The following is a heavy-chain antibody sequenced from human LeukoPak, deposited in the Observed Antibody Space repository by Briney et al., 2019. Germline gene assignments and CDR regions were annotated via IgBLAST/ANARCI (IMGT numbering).Heavy chain of an antibody. D-gene: IGHD5-12*01. Sequence: PGGSLRLSCAASGVTFSSYGMHWVRQAPDKGLDWVAVISYDGSNKYYADSVKGRFAISRDNSMHTLYLQMNSLRAEETAVYYCAKGSNRGVATIDYWGQGTLVTVSS. CDR1: GVTFSSYG. CDR2: ISYDGSNK. J-gene: IGHJ4*02. CDR3: AKGSNRGVATIDY. V-gene: IGHV3-30*18.